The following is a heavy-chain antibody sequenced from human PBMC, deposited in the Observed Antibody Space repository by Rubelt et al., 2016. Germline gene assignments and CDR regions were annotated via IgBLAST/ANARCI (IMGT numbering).Heavy chain of an antibody. CDR1: GGSISSYY. Sequence: QVQLQESGPGLVKPSETLSLTCTVSGGSISSYYWSWIRQPPGKGLEWIGYIYYSGSTNYNPSLKSRVTLSVDTSKNQCSLKLSSVTAADTAVYYCAREPYYYGSGSYQDYWGQGTLVTVSS. CDR2: IYYSGST. CDR3: AREPYYYGSGSYQDY. D-gene: IGHD3-10*01. J-gene: IGHJ4*02. V-gene: IGHV4-59*12.